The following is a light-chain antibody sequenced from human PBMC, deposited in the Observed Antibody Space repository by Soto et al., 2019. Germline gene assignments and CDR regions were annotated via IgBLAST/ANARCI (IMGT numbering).Light chain of an antibody. CDR3: QQYHNWPPQYT. J-gene: IGKJ2*01. CDR2: GAS. V-gene: IGKV3-15*01. CDR1: QTISSN. Sequence: EIVMTQSPVTLSVSPGERASLSCRASQTISSNLAWYQQKPGQAPRLLIHGASTRATGVPARFSGSGSGTEFTLTITSLQSEDFAVYYCQQYHNWPPQYTFGQGTQLQI.